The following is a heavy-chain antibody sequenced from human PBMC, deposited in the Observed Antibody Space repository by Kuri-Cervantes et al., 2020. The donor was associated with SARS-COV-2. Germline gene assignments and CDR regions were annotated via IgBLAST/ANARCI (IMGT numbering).Heavy chain of an antibody. CDR2: ISAYNGNT. CDR1: GYTFTSYG. J-gene: IGHJ4*02. Sequence: ASVKVSCKASGYTFTSYGISWVRQAPGQGLEWMGWISAYNGNTNYAQKLQGRVTMTTDTSTSTAYMELRSLRSADTAVYYCARVYCSGGSCYSLDYWGQGTLVTVSS. CDR3: ARVYCSGGSCYSLDY. V-gene: IGHV1-18*01. D-gene: IGHD2-15*01.